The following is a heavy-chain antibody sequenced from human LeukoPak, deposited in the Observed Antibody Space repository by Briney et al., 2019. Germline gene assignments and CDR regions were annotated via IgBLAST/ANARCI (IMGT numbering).Heavy chain of an antibody. CDR1: GYTFTGYY. J-gene: IGHJ4*02. CDR3: ARTSNVGYCSSTSCPISFDY. D-gene: IGHD2-2*01. V-gene: IGHV1-2*02. CDR2: INPNSGGT. Sequence: ASVTVSCKASGYTFTGYYMHWVRQAPGQGLEWMGWINPNSGGTNYAQKFQGRVTMTRDTSISTAYMELSRLRSDDTAVYYCARTSNVGYCSSTSCPISFDYWGQGTLVTVSS.